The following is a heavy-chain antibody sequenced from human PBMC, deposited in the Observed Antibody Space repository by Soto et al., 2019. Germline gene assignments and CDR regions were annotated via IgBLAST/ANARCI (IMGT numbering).Heavy chain of an antibody. V-gene: IGHV4-61*01. CDR1: GASVSSNSYY. CDR3: ARMLAAAGLDS. J-gene: IGHJ4*02. CDR2: TDYSGSP. D-gene: IGHD6-13*01. Sequence: PSETLSLTCIVSGASVSSNSYYWTWIRQPPGKGLEWIGYTDYSGSPYYNPSLKSRVTISVDTSKNQFSLKLTSVTAADTAVYYCARMLAAAGLDSWGQGTLVTVSS.